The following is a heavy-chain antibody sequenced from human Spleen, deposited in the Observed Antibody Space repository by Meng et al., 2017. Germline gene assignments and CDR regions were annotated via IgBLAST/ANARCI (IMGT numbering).Heavy chain of an antibody. CDR1: GFSFRSFW. D-gene: IGHD3-10*01. V-gene: IGHV3-7*01. J-gene: IGHJ4*02. Sequence: GGSLRLSCAASGFSFRSFWMSWVRQAPGKGLEWVANINQDGSETYSVDAVKGRFTIARGNAQYSLFMQMNSLRAEDTAVYYCARDLSYIVGYGTDWYWGQGALVTVSS. CDR2: INQDGSET. CDR3: ARDLSYIVGYGTDWY.